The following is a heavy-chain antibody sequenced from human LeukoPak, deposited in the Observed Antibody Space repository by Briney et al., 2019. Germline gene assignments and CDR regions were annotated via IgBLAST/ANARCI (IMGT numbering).Heavy chain of an antibody. CDR1: GYTFTGYY. J-gene: IGHJ5*02. CDR2: INPNSGGT. CDR3: ARGALVTRRVQVGATSAWFDP. D-gene: IGHD1-26*01. Sequence: ASVKVSCKASGYTFTGYYMHWVRQAPGQGLEWMGWINPNSGGTNYAQKFQGRVTMTRDTSISTAYMELSRLRSDDTAVYYCARGALVTRRVQVGATSAWFDPWGQGTPVTVSS. V-gene: IGHV1-2*02.